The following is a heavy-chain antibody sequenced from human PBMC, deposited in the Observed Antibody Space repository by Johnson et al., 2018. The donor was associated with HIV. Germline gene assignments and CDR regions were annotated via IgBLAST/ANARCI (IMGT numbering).Heavy chain of an antibody. D-gene: IGHD6-19*01. Sequence: QLVESRGGLVQPGRSLRLSCAASRSTFGDYAMHWVRQVPGKGLEWVSGLSWNSGNIGYADSVKGRLTISRDHAKNSLYLQMNSLRAEDTAVYYCARDSAYSSGWYSGAFDIWGQGTMVTVSS. CDR3: ARDSAYSSGWYSGAFDI. CDR1: RSTFGDYA. J-gene: IGHJ3*02. V-gene: IGHV3-9*01. CDR2: LSWNSGNI.